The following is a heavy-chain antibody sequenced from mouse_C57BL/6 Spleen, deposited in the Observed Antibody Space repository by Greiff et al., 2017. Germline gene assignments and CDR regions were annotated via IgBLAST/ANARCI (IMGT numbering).Heavy chain of an antibody. CDR1: GYTFTSYW. D-gene: IGHD3-3*01. J-gene: IGHJ2*01. Sequence: VQLQQPGAELVMPGASVKLSCKASGYTFTSYWMHWVKQRPGQGLEWIGEIDPSDSYTNYNQKFKGKSTLTVDKSSSTAYMQLSSLTSEDSAVYYCARGGDHHFDYWGQGTTLTVSS. CDR2: IDPSDSYT. CDR3: ARGGDHHFDY. V-gene: IGHV1-69*01.